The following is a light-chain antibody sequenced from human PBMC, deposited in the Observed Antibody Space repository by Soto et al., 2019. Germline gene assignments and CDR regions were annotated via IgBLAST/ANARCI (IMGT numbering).Light chain of an antibody. J-gene: IGLJ2*01. Sequence: QSVLTQPPSVSGAPGQRVTISCTGSSSNIGAGYDVHWYQQLPGTAPKLLIYVNSNRPSGVPDRFSGSKSGTSASLAITGLQAEDEADYYCQSYDSNLRAVVFGGGTKLTVL. CDR2: VNS. CDR3: QSYDSNLRAVV. CDR1: SSNIGAGYD. V-gene: IGLV1-40*01.